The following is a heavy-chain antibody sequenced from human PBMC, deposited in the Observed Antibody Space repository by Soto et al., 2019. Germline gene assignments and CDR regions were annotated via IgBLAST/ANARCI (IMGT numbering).Heavy chain of an antibody. V-gene: IGHV3-30*18. CDR3: AKRQQSDY. CDR1: GFTFSRYG. J-gene: IGHJ4*02. D-gene: IGHD6-13*01. CDR2: ISYDGSNK. Sequence: QVQLVESGGGVVQPGRSLRLSCAASGFTFSRYGMHWVRQAPGKGLEWVAVISYDGSNKYYADAVKGRFTISRDNSKNTLYLQMNSLRAEYTAVYYCAKRQQSDYWGQGTLVTVSS.